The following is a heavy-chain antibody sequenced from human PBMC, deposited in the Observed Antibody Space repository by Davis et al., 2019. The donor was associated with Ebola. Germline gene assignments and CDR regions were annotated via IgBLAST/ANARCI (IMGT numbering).Heavy chain of an antibody. D-gene: IGHD2-21*01. CDR1: GFTFSGYW. CDR2: ISGNGRAT. Sequence: GESLKISCAASGFTFSGYWMHWVRQAPGKGLEWVSGISGNGRATYYADSVKGRFTISRDKSNNTLDLQMNILTPEDTAVYYCAKAYCAADCSYILHFYQYMDVWGKGTTVTVS. CDR3: AKAYCAADCSYILHFYQYMDV. J-gene: IGHJ6*03. V-gene: IGHV3-23*01.